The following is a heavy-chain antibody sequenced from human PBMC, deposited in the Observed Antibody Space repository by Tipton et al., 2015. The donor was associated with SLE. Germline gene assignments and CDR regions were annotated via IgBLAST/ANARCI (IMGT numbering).Heavy chain of an antibody. CDR3: ARDGDDDGAFDI. D-gene: IGHD5-24*01. CDR2: ISYDGTNK. Sequence: SLRLSCAAYGLTFNVYAMHWVCQAPGEGLEWVSTISYDGTNKYYADSVKGRFTTSRDNSQNTLYLQMQSLRPEDTAVYYCARDGDDDGAFDIWGQGTMVSVSS. J-gene: IGHJ3*02. V-gene: IGHV3-30*04. CDR1: GLTFNVYA.